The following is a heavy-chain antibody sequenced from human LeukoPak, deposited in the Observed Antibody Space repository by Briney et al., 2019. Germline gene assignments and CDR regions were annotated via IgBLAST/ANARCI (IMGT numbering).Heavy chain of an antibody. D-gene: IGHD6-19*01. CDR1: GLTFSNYA. CDR3: AKGPLIEVAGTTWDY. V-gene: IGHV3-23*01. CDR2: ISGSGGTT. J-gene: IGHJ4*02. Sequence: GGSLRLSCAVTGLTFSNYAMSWVRQAPGEGPEWVSDISGSGGTTHYADSVKGRFSISRDNSKNTLYLQMSSLRAEDTAVYYCAKGPLIEVAGTTWDYWGQGTLVTVSS.